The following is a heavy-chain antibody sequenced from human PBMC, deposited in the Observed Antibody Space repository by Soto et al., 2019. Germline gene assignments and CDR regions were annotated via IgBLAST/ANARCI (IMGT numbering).Heavy chain of an antibody. Sequence: QVHLVQSGAEVKKPGASVKVSCKASGYTFTSYDINWVRQATGQGLEWMGWMNTDSGHTGYAQKFQGRVTMTRDPSISTAYMELTSLTSEDTAVYYCARIGDPHYNYGMDVWGQGTMVTASS. V-gene: IGHV1-8*01. CDR3: ARIGDPHYNYGMDV. CDR1: GYTFTSYD. CDR2: MNTDSGHT. D-gene: IGHD2-21*02. J-gene: IGHJ6*02.